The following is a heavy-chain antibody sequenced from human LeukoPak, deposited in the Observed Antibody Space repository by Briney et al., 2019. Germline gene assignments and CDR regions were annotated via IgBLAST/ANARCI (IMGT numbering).Heavy chain of an antibody. CDR2: IYPGDSDT. D-gene: IGHD3-10*01. Sequence: KSGESLKISCKDSGYLFTSYWIAWVRQRPEKGLEWMGIIYPGDSDTRYSPSFQGRVTISADKSINTAYLLWSSLQASDTATYYCARQDASGTYDAFDVWGQGTVVTV. CDR1: GYLFTSYW. J-gene: IGHJ3*01. V-gene: IGHV5-51*01. CDR3: ARQDASGTYDAFDV.